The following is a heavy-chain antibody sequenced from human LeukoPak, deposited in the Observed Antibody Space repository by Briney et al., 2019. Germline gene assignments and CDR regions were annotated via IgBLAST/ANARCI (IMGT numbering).Heavy chain of an antibody. CDR2: VSTNGDVT. Sequence: SGGSLRLSCAASGFTFSSYAMHWVRQAPGMGLEWVSVVSTNGDVTFYADSVKGRFTISRDNSKNTLFLQMNSLRAEDTAVYYCAKLSLSGRSQSADYWGQGTLVTVSS. CDR3: AKLSLSGRSQSADY. V-gene: IGHV3-23*01. D-gene: IGHD3-10*01. J-gene: IGHJ4*02. CDR1: GFTFSSYA.